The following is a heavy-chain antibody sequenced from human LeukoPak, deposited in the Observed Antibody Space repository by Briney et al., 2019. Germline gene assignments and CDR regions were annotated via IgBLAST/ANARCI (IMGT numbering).Heavy chain of an antibody. CDR1: GFTFSSYS. Sequence: GSLRLSCAASGFTFSSYSMNWIRQPPGKGLEWIGYIYYSGSTNYNPSLKSRVTISVDTSKNQFSLKLSSVTAADTAVYYCQSRYLEWLLEYWGQGTLVTVSS. V-gene: IGHV4-59*01. J-gene: IGHJ4*02. CDR2: IYYSGST. CDR3: QSRYLEWLLEY. D-gene: IGHD3-3*01.